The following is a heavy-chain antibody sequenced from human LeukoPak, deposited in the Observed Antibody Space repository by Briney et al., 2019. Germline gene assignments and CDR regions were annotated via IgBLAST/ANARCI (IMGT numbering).Heavy chain of an antibody. D-gene: IGHD5/OR15-5a*01. J-gene: IGHJ4*02. CDR2: INHSGST. CDR1: GGSFSGYY. V-gene: IGHV4-34*01. CDR3: AREGVSVTNFEY. Sequence: SETLSLTCAVYGGSFSGYYWSWIRQPPGKGLEWIGEINHSGSTNYNPSLKTRVTISVDTSKNQFSLKLRSVTAADTAVYYRAREGVSVTNFEYWSQGTLVTVSS.